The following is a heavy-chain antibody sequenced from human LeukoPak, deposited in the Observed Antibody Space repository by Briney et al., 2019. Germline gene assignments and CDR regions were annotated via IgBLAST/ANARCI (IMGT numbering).Heavy chain of an antibody. CDR1: GFTFSSYW. CDR3: ARDWNGMDV. CDR2: IKQDGSEK. Sequence: GGSLRLSCAAPGFTFSSYWMSWVRQAPGKGLEWVANIKQDGSEKYYVDSVKGRFTISRDNAKNSLYLQMNSLRAEDTAVYYCARDWNGMDVWGQGTTVTVSS. V-gene: IGHV3-7*01. D-gene: IGHD3-3*01. J-gene: IGHJ6*02.